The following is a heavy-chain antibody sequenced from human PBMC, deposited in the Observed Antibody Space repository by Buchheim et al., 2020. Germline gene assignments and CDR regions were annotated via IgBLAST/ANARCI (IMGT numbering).Heavy chain of an antibody. CDR1: GFTFSSYG. Sequence: QVQLVESGGGVVQPGRSLRLSCAASGFTFSSYGMHWVRQAPGKGLEWVAVIWYDGSNKYYADSVKGRFTISRDNSKTRLYLQMNSLRAEDTAVYYCARDRSYYGSGSSPDYYYGMDVWGQGTT. D-gene: IGHD3-10*01. CDR3: ARDRSYYGSGSSPDYYYGMDV. J-gene: IGHJ6*02. CDR2: IWYDGSNK. V-gene: IGHV3-33*01.